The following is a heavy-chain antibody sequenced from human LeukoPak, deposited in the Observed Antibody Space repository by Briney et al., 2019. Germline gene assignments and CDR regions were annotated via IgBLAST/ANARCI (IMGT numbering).Heavy chain of an antibody. CDR1: GFAFSSYA. Sequence: GASLRLSCVASGFAFSSYAMSWVRQAPGKGLEWVSVISGSGGSTYYADSVKGRFTISRDNSKNTLYLQMNSLRAEDAAVYYCAKESPQFDYWGQGTLVTVSS. CDR2: ISGSGGST. V-gene: IGHV3-23*01. CDR3: AKESPQFDY. J-gene: IGHJ4*02.